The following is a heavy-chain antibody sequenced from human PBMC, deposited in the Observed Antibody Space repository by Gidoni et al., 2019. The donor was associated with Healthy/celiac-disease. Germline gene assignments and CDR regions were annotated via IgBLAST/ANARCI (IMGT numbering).Heavy chain of an antibody. D-gene: IGHD4-4*01. CDR3: AKRSQGSPSTVTTPYYFDY. V-gene: IGHV3-23*01. J-gene: IGHJ4*02. CDR2: ISGSGGST. Sequence: EVQLLESGGGLVQPGGSLRLSCAASGFTFSSYAMSWVRQAPGKGLEWVSAISGSGGSTYYADSVKGRFTISRDNSNNTLYLQMNSLRAEDTAVYYCAKRSQGSPSTVTTPYYFDYWGQGTLVTVSS. CDR1: GFTFSSYA.